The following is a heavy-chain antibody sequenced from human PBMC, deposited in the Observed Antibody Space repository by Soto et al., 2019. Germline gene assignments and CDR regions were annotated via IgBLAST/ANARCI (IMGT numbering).Heavy chain of an antibody. J-gene: IGHJ4*02. Sequence: SETLSLTCTVSGGSISSGGYYWSWIRQHPGKGLEWIGYIYYSGSTYYNPSLKSRVTISVDTSKNQFSLKLSSVTAADTAVYYCARDKKGLRGDWNQIDYWGQGTLVTVSS. CDR3: ARDKKGLRGDWNQIDY. D-gene: IGHD2-21*02. CDR1: GGSISSGGYY. V-gene: IGHV4-31*03. CDR2: IYYSGST.